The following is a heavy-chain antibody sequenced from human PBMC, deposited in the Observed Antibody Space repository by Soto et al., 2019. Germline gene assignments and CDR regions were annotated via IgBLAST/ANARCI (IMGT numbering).Heavy chain of an antibody. Sequence: SSVKVSCKASGGTFNRYAISWVRQAPGQGLEWMGGIIPIFGIGNDAQRFQGRVTITADESTGTAYMELSSLRSEDTGVYYCARSAITIFGVVSITPHYYCEMDVWGQGTTVTVSS. J-gene: IGHJ6*02. CDR1: GGTFNRYA. D-gene: IGHD3-3*01. CDR2: IIPIFGIG. V-gene: IGHV1-69*13. CDR3: ARSAITIFGVVSITPHYYCEMDV.